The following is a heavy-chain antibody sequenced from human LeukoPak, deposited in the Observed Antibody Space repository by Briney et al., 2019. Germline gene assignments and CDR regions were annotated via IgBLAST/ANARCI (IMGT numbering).Heavy chain of an antibody. CDR1: GFTFSSYW. D-gene: IGHD2-15*01. CDR3: AREDYCSGGSCYPTFGY. CDR2: IKQDGSEK. J-gene: IGHJ4*02. Sequence: PGGSLRLSCAASGFTFSSYWMSWVRQAPGKGLERVANIKQDGSEKYYVDSVKGRFTISRDNAKNSLYLQMNSLRAEDTAVYYCAREDYCSGGSCYPTFGYWGQGTLVTVSS. V-gene: IGHV3-7*01.